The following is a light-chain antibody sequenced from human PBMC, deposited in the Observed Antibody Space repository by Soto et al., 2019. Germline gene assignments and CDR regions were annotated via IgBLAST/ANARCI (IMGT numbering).Light chain of an antibody. J-gene: IGLJ1*01. Sequence: QSVLTQPASVSGSPGQSITISGTGTSSDVGGYNYVSWYQQHPGKAPKFMIYDVSNRPSGVSNRFSGSKSGNTASLTISGLQAEDEADYYCSSYTSSSTLYVFGTGTKVTVL. CDR2: DVS. CDR3: SSYTSSSTLYV. V-gene: IGLV2-14*01. CDR1: SSDVGGYNY.